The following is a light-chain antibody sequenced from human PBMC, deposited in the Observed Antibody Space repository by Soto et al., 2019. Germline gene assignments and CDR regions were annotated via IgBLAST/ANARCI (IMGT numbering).Light chain of an antibody. V-gene: IGKV1-5*01. CDR2: DAS. Sequence: DIQMTQSPSTLSASVGDEVTITCRASQTISRWLAWYQQKPGRAPKLLIYDASTLESGVSSRFSGSGSETEFTLTISRLQPDDFATYFCHSRAFGQGTRLEIK. CDR1: QTISRW. J-gene: IGKJ5*01. CDR3: HSRA.